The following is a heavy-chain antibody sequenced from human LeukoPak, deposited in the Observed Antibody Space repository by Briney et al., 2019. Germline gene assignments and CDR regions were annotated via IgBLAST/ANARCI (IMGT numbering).Heavy chain of an antibody. CDR2: IYSGGNT. D-gene: IGHD2-15*01. CDR1: GFTVSSNY. J-gene: IGHJ4*02. V-gene: IGHV3-53*01. CDR3: ARAQYCSGGSCYSPLDY. Sequence: TGGFLRLSCAASGFTVSSNYMSWVRQAPGEGLEWTSLIYSGGNTYYADSVKGRFTISRDNSKNTLYLQMNYLRAEDTAVYYCARAQYCSGGSCYSPLDYWGQGTLVTVSS.